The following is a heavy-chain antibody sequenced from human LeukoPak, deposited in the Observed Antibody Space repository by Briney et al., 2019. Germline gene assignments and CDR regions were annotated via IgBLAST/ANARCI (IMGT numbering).Heavy chain of an antibody. J-gene: IGHJ4*02. V-gene: IGHV3-23*01. D-gene: IGHD6-13*01. Sequence: PGGSLRLSCAASGFTFSSYGMTWVRQAPGKGLEWVSGISGSGDNTWYGDSVKGRFTISRDNSKKTVDLQMHSLRAEDTAVYYCAKGSSIVGSWYRYWGQGTLVTVSS. CDR3: AKGSSIVGSWYRY. CDR2: ISGSGDNT. CDR1: GFTFSSYG.